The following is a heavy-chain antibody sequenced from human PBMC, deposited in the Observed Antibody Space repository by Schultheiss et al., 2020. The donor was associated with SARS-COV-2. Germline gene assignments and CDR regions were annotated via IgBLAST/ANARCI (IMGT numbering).Heavy chain of an antibody. Sequence: SETLSLTCAVSGGSISSSNWWSWVRQPPGKGLEWIGEIYHSGSTNYNPSLKSRVTISVDTSKNQFSLKLSSVTAADTAVYYCARGGPGSSWYTNYYYYGMDVWGQGTTVTVSS. CDR2: IYHSGST. CDR1: GGSISSSNW. D-gene: IGHD6-13*01. J-gene: IGHJ6*02. V-gene: IGHV4-4*02. CDR3: ARGGPGSSWYTNYYYYGMDV.